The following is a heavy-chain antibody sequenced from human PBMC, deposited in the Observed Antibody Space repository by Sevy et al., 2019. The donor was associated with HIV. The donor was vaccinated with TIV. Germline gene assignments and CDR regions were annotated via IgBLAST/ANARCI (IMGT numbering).Heavy chain of an antibody. J-gene: IGHJ4*02. Sequence: SETLSLTCSVSDDSISSSNYFWGWIRQPPGKGLEWIGSIYYTATTYYNPSLKSPFTLSVDTSKKQFSLKLSSVTAADTAVYYCARHGSWSFYFDYWGQGILVTVSS. CDR2: IYYTATT. V-gene: IGHV4-39*01. D-gene: IGHD6-13*01. CDR1: DDSISSSNYF. CDR3: ARHGSWSFYFDY.